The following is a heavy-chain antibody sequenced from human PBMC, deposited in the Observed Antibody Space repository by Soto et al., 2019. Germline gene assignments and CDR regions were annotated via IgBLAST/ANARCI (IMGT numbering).Heavy chain of an antibody. D-gene: IGHD2-2*01. CDR2: ISSSSSYI. V-gene: IGHV3-21*01. CDR1: GFTFSSYS. J-gene: IGHJ6*03. Sequence: GGSLRLSCAASGFTFSSYSMNWVRQAPGKGLEWVSSISSSSSYIYYADSVKGRFTISRDNAKNSLYLQMNSLRAEDTAVYYCAVIPAAAILDYYYYMDVWGKGTTVTVSS. CDR3: AVIPAAAILDYYYYMDV.